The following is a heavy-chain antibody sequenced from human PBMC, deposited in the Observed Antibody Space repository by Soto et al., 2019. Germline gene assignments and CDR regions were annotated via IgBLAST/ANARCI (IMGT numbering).Heavy chain of an antibody. CDR1: GFTFSSYA. CDR3: ASGRGRYFYYGMDV. CDR2: ISGSGDRQ. D-gene: IGHD1-26*01. V-gene: IGHV3-23*01. J-gene: IGHJ6*02. Sequence: EVPLLESGGGLVQPGGSLRLSCAASGFTFSSYAITWVRQAPGKGLGWVSVISGSGDRQYYADSVKGRFTISRDNSKNTLYLQMNSLRAEDTAVYYCASGRGRYFYYGMDVWGQGTTVTVSS.